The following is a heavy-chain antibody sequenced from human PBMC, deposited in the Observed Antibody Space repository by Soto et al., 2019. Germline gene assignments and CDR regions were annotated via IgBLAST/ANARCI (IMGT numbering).Heavy chain of an antibody. Sequence: QVQLVQSGAEVKKPGASVKVSCKASGYTFTSYGISWVRQAPGQGLEWMGWISAYNGNTNYAQKRQGRVTMTTDTSTSTAYMELRSLRSDDTAVYYCARDYGSGSYYYYYYYMDVWGKGTTVTVSS. CDR1: GYTFTSYG. V-gene: IGHV1-18*01. J-gene: IGHJ6*03. CDR2: ISAYNGNT. D-gene: IGHD3-10*01. CDR3: ARDYGSGSYYYYYYYMDV.